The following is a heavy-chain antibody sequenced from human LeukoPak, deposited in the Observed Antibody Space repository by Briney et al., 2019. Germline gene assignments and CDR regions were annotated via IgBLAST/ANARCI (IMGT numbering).Heavy chain of an antibody. V-gene: IGHV3-21*04. J-gene: IGHJ4*02. CDR2: ISSSSSYI. CDR3: AKNRHYNWNSPLDY. CDR1: GFTFSSYS. D-gene: IGHD1-7*01. Sequence: PGGSLRLSCAASGFTFSSYSMNWVRQAPGKGLEWVSSISSSSSYIYYADSVKGRFTISRDNSKNTLYLHMNSLRAEDTALYYCAKNRHYNWNSPLDYWGQGALVTVSS.